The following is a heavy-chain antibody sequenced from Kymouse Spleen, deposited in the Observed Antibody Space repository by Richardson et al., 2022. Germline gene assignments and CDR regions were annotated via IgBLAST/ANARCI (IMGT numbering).Heavy chain of an antibody. CDR1: GFTFSGSA. CDR3: TRHEYSSSSLFDY. Sequence: EVQLVESGGGLVQPGGSLKLSCAASGFTFSGSAMHWVRQASGKGLEWVGRIRSKANSYATAYAASVKGRFTISRDDSKNTAYLQMNSLKTEDTAVYYCTRHEYSSSSLFDYWGQGTLVTVSS. CDR2: IRSKANSYAT. J-gene: IGHJ4*02. D-gene: IGHD6-6*01. V-gene: IGHV3-73*02.